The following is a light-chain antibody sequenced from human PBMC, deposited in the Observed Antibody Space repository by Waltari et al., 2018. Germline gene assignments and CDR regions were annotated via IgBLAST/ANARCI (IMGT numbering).Light chain of an antibody. CDR2: GAS. J-gene: IGKJ1*01. CDR3: QHYFNWPRT. Sequence: EIVMTQSPAILSVSPGESATLSCRASQGVSSHLAWYQQKPGQAPRLLIYGASTRATGVPVRFSGSGSGTEFTLTISSLQSEDFAAYYCQHYFNWPRTFGQGTKVDIK. V-gene: IGKV3-15*01. CDR1: QGVSSH.